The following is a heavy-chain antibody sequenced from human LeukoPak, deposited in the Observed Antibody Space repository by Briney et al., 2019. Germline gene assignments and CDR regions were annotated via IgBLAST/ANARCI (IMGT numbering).Heavy chain of an antibody. CDR2: MNPHSGNT. Sequence: ASVKVSCKASGYTFTSYDINWVRQATGQGLEWMGGMNPHSGNTGYTQKFQGRVTMTRNTSISTAYMELSSLRSEDTAVYYCARAGGYCGRISCPYYFDYWGQGSLVAVSS. J-gene: IGHJ4*02. V-gene: IGHV1-8*01. CDR1: GYTFTSYD. CDR3: ARAGGYCGRISCPYYFDY. D-gene: IGHD2-15*01.